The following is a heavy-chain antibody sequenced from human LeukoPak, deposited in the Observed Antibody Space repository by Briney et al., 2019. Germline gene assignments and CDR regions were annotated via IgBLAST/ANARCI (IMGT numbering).Heavy chain of an antibody. D-gene: IGHD2-2*01. Sequence: SETLSLTCAVYGGSFSGYYWSWIRQPPGKGLEWIGEINHSGSTKYNPSLKSLVTIPVDTTKNQLSLKLSSVTAANTAWYYCARGRSSYCSSTSCYARYTFDYWGQGTLVTVSS. CDR1: GGSFSGYY. CDR2: INHSGST. V-gene: IGHV4-34*01. CDR3: ARGRSSYCSSTSCYARYTFDY. J-gene: IGHJ4*02.